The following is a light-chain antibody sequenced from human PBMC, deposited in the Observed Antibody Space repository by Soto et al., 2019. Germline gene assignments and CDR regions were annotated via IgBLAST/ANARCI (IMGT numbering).Light chain of an antibody. Sequence: QSALTQPASVSGSPGQSITISCTGTSSDVGSYNLVSWYQQHPGKAHKLMIYEGTKRPSGVSDRFSGSKSGNTASLTISGLLAEDEADYYCCSYAGSRIVVFGGGTKLTVL. CDR2: EGT. CDR3: CSYAGSRIVV. CDR1: SSDVGSYNL. V-gene: IGLV2-23*01. J-gene: IGLJ2*01.